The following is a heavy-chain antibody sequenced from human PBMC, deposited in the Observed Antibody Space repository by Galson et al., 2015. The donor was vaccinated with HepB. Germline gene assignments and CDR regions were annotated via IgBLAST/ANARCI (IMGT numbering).Heavy chain of an antibody. Sequence: CAISGDSVSSNSAAWNWIRQSPSRGLEWLGRTYYRSKWYNDYAVSVKSRITINPDTSKNQFSLQLNSVTPEDTAVYYCARSSSGYDYVGLCLDYWGQGTLVTVSS. CDR3: ARSSSGYDYVGLCLDY. V-gene: IGHV6-1*01. D-gene: IGHD5-12*01. J-gene: IGHJ4*02. CDR1: GDSVSSNSAA. CDR2: TYYRSKWYN.